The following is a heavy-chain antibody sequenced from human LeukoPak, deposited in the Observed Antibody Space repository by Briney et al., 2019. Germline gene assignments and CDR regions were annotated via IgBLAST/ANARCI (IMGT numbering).Heavy chain of an antibody. CDR2: ITPVIGTT. CDR3: TRVTLRGSKYNWFDP. CDR1: GGTFNTHI. D-gene: IGHD1-26*01. Sequence: SVKVSCRSSGGTFNTHIFNWVRQAPGQGLEWMGRITPVIGTTKYAERFQARVTITADRSTSTAYLELSGLTYEDTAVYYCTRVTLRGSKYNWFDPWGQGTHVSVS. J-gene: IGHJ5*02. V-gene: IGHV1-69*08.